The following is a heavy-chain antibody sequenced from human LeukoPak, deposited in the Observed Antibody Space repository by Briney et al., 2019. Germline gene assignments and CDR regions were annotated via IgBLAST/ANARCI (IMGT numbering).Heavy chain of an antibody. V-gene: IGHV3-30*02. CDR2: IRYDGSNK. CDR3: AKEWGGIVGAKGIFDY. J-gene: IGHJ4*02. Sequence: PGGSLRLSCAASGFTFSSYGMHWVRQAPGKGLEWVAFIRYDGSNKYYADSVKGRFTISRDNSKNTLYLQMNSLRAEDTAVYYCAKEWGGIVGAKGIFDYWGQGTLVTVSS. D-gene: IGHD1-26*01. CDR1: GFTFSSYG.